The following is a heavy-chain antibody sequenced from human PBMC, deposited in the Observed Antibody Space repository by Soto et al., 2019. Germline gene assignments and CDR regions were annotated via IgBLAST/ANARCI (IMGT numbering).Heavy chain of an antibody. CDR2: ISYDGGNK. J-gene: IGHJ4*02. Sequence: GGSLRLSCAASGFTFSSYAMHWVRQAPGKGLEWVAVISYDGGNKYYADSVKGRFTISRDNSKNTLYLQMNSLSAEDTAIYYCAKGQTTVNPGDNDYWGQGTLVTVSS. CDR1: GFTFSSYA. CDR3: AKGQTTVNPGDNDY. V-gene: IGHV3-30*18. D-gene: IGHD4-17*01.